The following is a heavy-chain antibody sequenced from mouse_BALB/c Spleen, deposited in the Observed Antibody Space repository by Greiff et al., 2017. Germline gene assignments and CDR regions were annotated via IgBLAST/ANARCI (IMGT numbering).Heavy chain of an antibody. CDR3: TGSMMTDAMDY. CDR1: GYTFTSYY. CDR2: INPSNGGT. D-gene: IGHD2-3*01. V-gene: IGHV1S81*02. J-gene: IGHJ4*01. Sequence: QVQLQQSGAELVKPGASVKLSCKASGYTFTSYYMYWVKQRPGQGLEWIGEINPSNGGTNFNEKFKSKATLTEDKSSSTAYMQLSSLTSEDSAVYYSTGSMMTDAMDYWGQGTSVTVSS.